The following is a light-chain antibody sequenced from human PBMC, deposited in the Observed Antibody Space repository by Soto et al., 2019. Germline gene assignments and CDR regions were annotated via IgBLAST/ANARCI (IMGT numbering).Light chain of an antibody. CDR3: QQFNSYPWT. CDR2: DAS. V-gene: IGKV1-5*01. Sequence: DIQMTQSPSTLSASVGDRFTITCRASQSINTWLAWYQHKPGKAPKLLIYDASSLGRGVPSTFSGSGSGTEFTLTISSLQPDDFATYYCQQFNSYPWTFGQGTKVDIK. CDR1: QSINTW. J-gene: IGKJ1*01.